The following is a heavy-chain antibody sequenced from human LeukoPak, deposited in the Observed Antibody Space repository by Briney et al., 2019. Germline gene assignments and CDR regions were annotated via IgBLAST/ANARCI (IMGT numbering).Heavy chain of an antibody. CDR2: ISSNGGST. CDR3: ARERGSYFVDY. Sequence: GGSLRLSCAASGFTFSSYAMHWVRQAPGKGLEYVSAISSNGGSTYYANSVKGRFTISRDNSKNTLYLQMGSLRAEDMAVYYCARERGSYFVDYWGQGTLVTVSS. V-gene: IGHV3-64*01. J-gene: IGHJ4*02. D-gene: IGHD1-26*01. CDR1: GFTFSSYA.